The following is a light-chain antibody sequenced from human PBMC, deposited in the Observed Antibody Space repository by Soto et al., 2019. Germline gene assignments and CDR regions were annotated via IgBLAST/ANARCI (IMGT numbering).Light chain of an antibody. CDR2: GPS. V-gene: IGKV3-15*01. CDR1: QSVSGN. Sequence: EIVMTQSPGTLSVSPGERATLSCRASQSVSGNLAWYQQKPGQAPRLLIYGPSTRATGIPARFSGRGSGTEFPLTISSLQSEDFAVYYCQQYNNWPRTFGQGTKVEAK. CDR3: QQYNNWPRT. J-gene: IGKJ1*01.